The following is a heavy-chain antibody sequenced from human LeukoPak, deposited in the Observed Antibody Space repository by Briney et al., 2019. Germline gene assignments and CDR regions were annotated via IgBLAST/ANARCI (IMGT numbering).Heavy chain of an antibody. CDR1: GGSFSGYY. CDR3: ARMSSSIAAREARNWFDP. Sequence: SETLSLTCAVYGGSFSGYYWSWIRQPPRKGLEWIGEINHSGSTNYNPSLKSRVTISVDTSKNQFSLKLSSVTAADTAVYYCARMSSSIAAREARNWFDPWGQGTLVTVSS. J-gene: IGHJ5*02. D-gene: IGHD6-6*01. V-gene: IGHV4-34*01. CDR2: INHSGST.